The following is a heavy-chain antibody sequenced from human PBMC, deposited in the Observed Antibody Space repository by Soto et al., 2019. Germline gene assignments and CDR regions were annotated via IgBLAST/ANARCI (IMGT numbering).Heavy chain of an antibody. CDR3: ACFDVLPRDRFDP. V-gene: IGHV1-18*01. D-gene: IGHD3-16*01. J-gene: IGHJ5*02. CDR1: GYTFTSYG. CDR2: ISAYNGNT. Sequence: ASVKVSCKASGYTFTSYGIRSVLQAPGQGLEWMGWISAYNGNTNYVQKLQGRVTMTTDTSTSTAYMELRSLRSDDTAVYYCACFDVLPRDRFDPWGQRSLVTGS.